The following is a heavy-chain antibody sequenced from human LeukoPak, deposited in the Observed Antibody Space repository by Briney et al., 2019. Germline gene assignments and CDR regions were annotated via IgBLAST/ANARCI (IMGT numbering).Heavy chain of an antibody. CDR3: ARGSDILTGYLFRFDY. Sequence: GGSLRLSCAASGFTFSSYWMSWVRQAPGKGLEWVANIKKDGSDKYYVDSVKGRFTISRDNAKNSLYLQMNSLRAEDTAVYYCARGSDILTGYLFRFDYWGQGTLVTVSS. CDR1: GFTFSSYW. J-gene: IGHJ4*02. CDR2: IKKDGSDK. V-gene: IGHV3-7*04. D-gene: IGHD3-9*01.